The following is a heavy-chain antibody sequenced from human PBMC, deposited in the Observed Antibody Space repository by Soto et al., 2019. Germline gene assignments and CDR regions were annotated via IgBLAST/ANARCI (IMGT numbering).Heavy chain of an antibody. CDR1: GFTFSTYG. D-gene: IGHD6-19*01. J-gene: IGHJ4*02. CDR3: AKEVALSGWTYGDY. Sequence: QAQLVESGGGVVQPGRSLRLSCAASGFTFSTYGMHWVRQAPGKGLEWVAVIAYDGNEKHYADSVKGRFTISRDNSKDTLSLQMNILRAEDTAVYYCAKEVALSGWTYGDYWGQGTLVTVSS. V-gene: IGHV3-30*18. CDR2: IAYDGNEK.